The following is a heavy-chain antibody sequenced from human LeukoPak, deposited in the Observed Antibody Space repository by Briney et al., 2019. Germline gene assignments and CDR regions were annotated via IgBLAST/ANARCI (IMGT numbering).Heavy chain of an antibody. Sequence: GGSLRLSCAASGFTFSSYGMHWVRQAPGKGLEWVAVISYDGSNKYYADSVKGRFTISRDNSKNTLYPQMNSLRAEDTAVYYCAKLASPRGGIPDYWGQGTLVTVSS. CDR1: GFTFSSYG. J-gene: IGHJ4*02. V-gene: IGHV3-30*18. CDR2: ISYDGSNK. CDR3: AKLASPRGGIPDY. D-gene: IGHD6-13*01.